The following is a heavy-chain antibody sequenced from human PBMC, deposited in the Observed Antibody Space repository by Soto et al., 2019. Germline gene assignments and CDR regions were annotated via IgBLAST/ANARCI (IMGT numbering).Heavy chain of an antibody. V-gene: IGHV4-39*01. D-gene: IGHD1-26*01. CDR1: GGSISSSSYY. CDR2: IYYSGST. Sequence: QLQLQESGPGLVKPSETLSLTCTVPGGSISSSSYYWVWIRQPPGKGLEWIGNIYYSGSTSYTPSLKSRVTISVDTSKNQFSLKLSSVTAADAAVYYCARRLSGSSNFDNWGQGTLVTVSS. J-gene: IGHJ4*02. CDR3: ARRLSGSSNFDN.